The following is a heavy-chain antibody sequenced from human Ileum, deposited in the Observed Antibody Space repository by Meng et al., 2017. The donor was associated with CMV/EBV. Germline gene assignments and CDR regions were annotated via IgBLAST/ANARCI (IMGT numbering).Heavy chain of an antibody. D-gene: IGHD3-3*01. CDR3: ARDRLRLGWFDP. CDR2: IYYSGTT. V-gene: IGHV4-39*07. J-gene: IGHJ5*02. Sequence: TDVAGSISGRSYCWGGSRQPRGRGLGWIGSIYYSGTTYYNPSLQSRVTISVDTSNNQFSMKLRSVTAADTAVYFCARDRLRLGWFDPWGQGTLVTVSS. CDR1: AGSISGRSYC.